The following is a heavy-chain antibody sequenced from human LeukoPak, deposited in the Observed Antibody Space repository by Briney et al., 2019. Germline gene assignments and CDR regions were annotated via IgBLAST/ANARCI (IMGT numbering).Heavy chain of an antibody. V-gene: IGHV4-39*07. J-gene: IGHJ5*02. CDR1: GGSISSSSYH. D-gene: IGHD1-7*01. CDR2: IYYSGST. CDR3: ARFANYANVPWFDP. Sequence: SETLSLTSTVSGGSISSSSYHWGWIRQPPGKGLEWIGSIYYSGSTYYNPSLKSRVTISVDTSKNQFSLKLSSVTAADTAVYYCARFANYANVPWFDPWGQGTLVTVSS.